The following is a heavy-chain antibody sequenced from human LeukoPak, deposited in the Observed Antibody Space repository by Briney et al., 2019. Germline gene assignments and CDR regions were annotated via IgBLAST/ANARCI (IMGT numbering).Heavy chain of an antibody. CDR1: GGSISSYC. Sequence: PSETLSLTCTVSGGSISSYCWSWIRQPPGKGLEWIGYIYYSGSTNYNPSLKSRVTISVDTSKNQFSLKLSSVTAADTAVYYCARGGSSSGRIDYWGQGTLVTVSS. CDR2: IYYSGST. V-gene: IGHV4-59*01. J-gene: IGHJ4*02. D-gene: IGHD6-6*01. CDR3: ARGGSSSGRIDY.